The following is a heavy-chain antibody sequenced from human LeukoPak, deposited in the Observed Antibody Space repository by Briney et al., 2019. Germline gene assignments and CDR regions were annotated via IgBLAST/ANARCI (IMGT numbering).Heavy chain of an antibody. Sequence: SETLSLTCTVSGGSISSYYWSWIRQPPGKGLEWIGYIYYSGSTNYNPSLKSRVTISADTSKNQFSLILDSVTAADTAVYYCARVGGYSGYGHYYYYYMDVWGKGTTVTVSS. V-gene: IGHV4-59*12. D-gene: IGHD5-12*01. J-gene: IGHJ6*03. CDR1: GGSISSYY. CDR3: ARVGGYSGYGHYYYYYMDV. CDR2: IYYSGST.